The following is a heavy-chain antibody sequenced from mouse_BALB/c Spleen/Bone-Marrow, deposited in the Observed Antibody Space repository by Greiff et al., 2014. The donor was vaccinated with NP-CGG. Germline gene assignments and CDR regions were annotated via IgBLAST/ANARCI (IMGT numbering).Heavy chain of an antibody. J-gene: IGHJ4*01. V-gene: IGHV1-14*01. CDR2: INPYNDGT. D-gene: IGHD1-1*01. CDR1: GYTFTRYV. CDR3: ARSLLRADY. Sequence: EVQLVESGPELVKPGASVKMSCKASGYTFTRYVMYWVKQKPGQGLEWIGYINPYNDGTKYNEKFKGKATLTSDKSSSTAYMELSSLTSEDSAVYYCARSLLRADYWGQGTSVTVPS.